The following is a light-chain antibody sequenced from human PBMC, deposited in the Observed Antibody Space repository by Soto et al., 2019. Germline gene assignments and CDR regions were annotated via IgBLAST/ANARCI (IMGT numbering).Light chain of an antibody. J-gene: IGLJ1*01. Sequence: QSALTQPASVSGSPRQSITISCTGASSGVGSYTYVSWYQQHPGKAPKLMIYEVNNRPSGVSNRFSGSKSGNTASLTISGLQAEDEADYYCSSYTSSSTLYVFGTGTKVNVL. CDR1: SSGVGSYTY. CDR2: EVN. V-gene: IGLV2-14*01. CDR3: SSYTSSSTLYV.